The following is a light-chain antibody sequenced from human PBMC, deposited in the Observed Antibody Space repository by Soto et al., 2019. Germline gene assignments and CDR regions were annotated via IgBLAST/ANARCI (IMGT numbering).Light chain of an antibody. CDR1: QSIDSD. J-gene: IGKJ1*01. Sequence: EIMMTQSPANVSVFPGERATLSCRASQSIDSDSAWYQQKPGHVPRLLIYGASTRATGVPVRFSGSGSGTEFTLTIISLQSDDFAVYYCQQYSHWRTFGPGTKVEIK. CDR2: GAS. V-gene: IGKV3-15*01. CDR3: QQYSHWRT.